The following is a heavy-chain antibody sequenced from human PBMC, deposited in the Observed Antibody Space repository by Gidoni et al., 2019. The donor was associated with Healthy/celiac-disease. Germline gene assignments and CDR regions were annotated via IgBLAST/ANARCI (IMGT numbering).Heavy chain of an antibody. Sequence: EVQLVQSGAEVKKPGESLKISCKGSGYSFTSYWFGWVRQMPGQGLEWMGIIYPSDSATRYSPSFQGSVTISADKSISTAYLQWSSLKASDTAMYYCASGSNDGGNSRNDAFDIWGQGTMVTVSS. V-gene: IGHV5-51*01. J-gene: IGHJ3*02. D-gene: IGHD2-21*02. CDR1: GYSFTSYW. CDR3: ASGSNDGGNSRNDAFDI. CDR2: IYPSDSAT.